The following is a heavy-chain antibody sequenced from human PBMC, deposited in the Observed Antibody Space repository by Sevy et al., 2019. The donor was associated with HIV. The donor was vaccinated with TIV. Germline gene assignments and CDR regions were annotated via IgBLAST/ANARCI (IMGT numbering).Heavy chain of an antibody. V-gene: IGHV3-23*01. CDR3: AKADYYYYYMDV. CDR2: ISGSGGST. Sequence: GGSLRLSCAASGFTFSSYAMSLVRQAPGKGLEWVSAISGSGGSTYYADSVKGRFTISRDNSKNTLYLQMNSLRAEDTAVYYCAKADYYYYYMDVWGKGTTVTVSS. CDR1: GFTFSSYA. J-gene: IGHJ6*03.